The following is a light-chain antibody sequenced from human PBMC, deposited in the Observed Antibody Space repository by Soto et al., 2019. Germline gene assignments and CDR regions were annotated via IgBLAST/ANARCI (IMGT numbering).Light chain of an antibody. Sequence: DIQLTQSPSFLSASVGDSVTITCRASRGISNYLAWYQQKPGKAPKLLIYAASTLQSGVPSRFSGSGSGTEFTLTISSLQPEEFATYCCQQLNTYPVTFGPGTKVDIK. CDR3: QQLNTYPVT. J-gene: IGKJ3*01. V-gene: IGKV1-9*01. CDR1: RGISNY. CDR2: AAS.